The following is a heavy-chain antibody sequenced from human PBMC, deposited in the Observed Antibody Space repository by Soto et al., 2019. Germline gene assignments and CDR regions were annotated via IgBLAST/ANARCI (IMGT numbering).Heavy chain of an antibody. V-gene: IGHV4-4*02. D-gene: IGHD4-17*01. J-gene: IGHJ4*02. Sequence: SETLSLTCAVSSGSISSSNWWSWVRQPPGKGLEWIGEIYHSGSTNYNPSLKSRVTISVDKSKNQFSLKLSSVTAADTAVYYCASTAVYGAKFDYWGLGTLVTVSS. CDR1: SGSISSSNW. CDR3: ASTAVYGAKFDY. CDR2: IYHSGST.